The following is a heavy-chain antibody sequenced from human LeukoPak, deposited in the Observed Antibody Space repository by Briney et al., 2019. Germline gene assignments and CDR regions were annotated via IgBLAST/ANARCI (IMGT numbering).Heavy chain of an antibody. CDR1: GFTFSSYA. V-gene: IGHV3-30-3*01. J-gene: IGHJ5*02. D-gene: IGHD3-3*01. CDR3: ARKVEWLASNWFDP. Sequence: GGSLRLSCAASGFTFSSYAMHWARQAPGKGLEGVAVISYDGSNKYYADSVKGRFTISRDNSKNTLYLQMNSLRSEDTAVYYCARKVEWLASNWFDPWGQGTLVTVSS. CDR2: ISYDGSNK.